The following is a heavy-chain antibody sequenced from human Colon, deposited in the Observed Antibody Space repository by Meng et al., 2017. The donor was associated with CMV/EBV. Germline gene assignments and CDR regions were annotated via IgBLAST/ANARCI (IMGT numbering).Heavy chain of an antibody. CDR1: GLTLNSNA. V-gene: IGHV3-30*04. D-gene: IGHD1-26*01. J-gene: IGHJ4*02. Sequence: GGSLRLSWAVSGLTLNSNAMHWVRQAPGKGLEWLALISYDGGDIFYADSVKGRFTISKDNSKNILYLEMSSLRREDTAVYYGARDPSLTWVAKRPDYWGQGTLVTVSS. CDR2: ISYDGGDI. CDR3: ARDPSLTWVAKRPDY.